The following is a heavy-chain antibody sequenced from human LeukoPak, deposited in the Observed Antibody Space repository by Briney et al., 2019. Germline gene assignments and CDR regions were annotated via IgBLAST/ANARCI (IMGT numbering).Heavy chain of an antibody. Sequence: GGSLRLSCAASGFTFNYFWIHWVRQVPGKGLVWVSGINNDGTATFYADSVKGRFIISRDNAKNTVYLQMNGLRAEDTSVYFCATVSEYWGQGTLVTVSS. CDR3: ATVSEY. V-gene: IGHV3-74*01. CDR2: INNDGTAT. J-gene: IGHJ4*02. CDR1: GFTFNYFW.